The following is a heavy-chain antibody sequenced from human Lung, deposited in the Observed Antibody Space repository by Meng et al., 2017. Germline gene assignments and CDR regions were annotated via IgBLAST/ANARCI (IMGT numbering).Heavy chain of an antibody. V-gene: IGHV7-4-1*02. CDR1: GYTFTSYV. CDR3: ARHSTGWYGGHYYGMDV. Sequence: QVQLVQSGSELKKPGASVKVSCKASGYTFTSYVMNWVRQAPGQGLEWMGWINTNTGNPTYAQGFTGRFVFSLDTSVSTANLHISSLKTEDTAVYYCARHSTGWYGGHYYGMDVWGQGTTVTVSS. CDR2: INTNTGNP. D-gene: IGHD6-19*01. J-gene: IGHJ6*02.